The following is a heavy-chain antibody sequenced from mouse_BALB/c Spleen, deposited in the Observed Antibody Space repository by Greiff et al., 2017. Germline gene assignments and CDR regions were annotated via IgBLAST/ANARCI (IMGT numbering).Heavy chain of an antibody. D-gene: IGHD2-1*01. CDR2: ISSGSSTI. V-gene: IGHV5-17*02. Sequence: EVKLMESGGGLVQPGGSRKLSCAASGFTFSSFGMHWVRQAPEKGLEWVAYISSGSSTIYYADTVKGRFTISRDNPKNTLFLQMTSLRSEDTAMYYCARSLYYGNYDYAMDYWGQGTSVTVSS. CDR3: ARSLYYGNYDYAMDY. J-gene: IGHJ4*01. CDR1: GFTFSSFG.